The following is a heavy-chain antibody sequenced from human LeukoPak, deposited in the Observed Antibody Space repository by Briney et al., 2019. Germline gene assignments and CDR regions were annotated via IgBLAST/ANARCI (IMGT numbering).Heavy chain of an antibody. CDR2: ISGSGGTT. CDR3: AKGLERESRLDS. V-gene: IGHV3-23*01. CDR1: GFTFSSYG. J-gene: IGHJ4*02. Sequence: GGSLRLSCAGSGFTFSSYGMRWVRQAPGKGLEWVSAISGSGGTTYYADSVKGRFTISRDNSKKTMYLQMKSLRAEDTALYYCAKGLERESRLDSWGQGTLVTVSS. D-gene: IGHD1-1*01.